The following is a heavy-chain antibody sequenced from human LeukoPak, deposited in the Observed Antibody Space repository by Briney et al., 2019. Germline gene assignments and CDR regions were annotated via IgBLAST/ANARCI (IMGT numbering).Heavy chain of an antibody. CDR3: ARERPGSSGWYTH. J-gene: IGHJ4*02. CDR2: IFPGDSDT. D-gene: IGHD6-19*01. Sequence: GESLKISCKGSGYSFTSYWIGWVRKMPGKGLEWMGIIFPGDSDTRYSPSFLGEVTFSVDMSTATAYLEWSSLKASDSAMYFCARERPGSSGWYTHWGQGTLVTVSS. CDR1: GYSFTSYW. V-gene: IGHV5-51*01.